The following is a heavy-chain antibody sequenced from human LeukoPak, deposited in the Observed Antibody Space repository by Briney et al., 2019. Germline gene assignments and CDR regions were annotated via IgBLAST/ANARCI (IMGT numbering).Heavy chain of an antibody. J-gene: IGHJ4*02. CDR1: GGSISSYY. D-gene: IGHD6-13*01. V-gene: IGHV4-59*01. CDR3: AARRGSSWFFDY. CDR2: IYYSGST. Sequence: SETLSLTCTVSGGSISSYYLSWVRQPPGKGLEWVGYIYYSGSTNYNPSLKSRVAISVDTSKNQFSLKLSSVTAADTAVYYCAARRGSSWFFDYWGQGTPVTVSS.